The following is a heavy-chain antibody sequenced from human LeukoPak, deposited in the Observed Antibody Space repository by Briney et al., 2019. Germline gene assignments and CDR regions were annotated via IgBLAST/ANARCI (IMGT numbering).Heavy chain of an antibody. CDR3: VRERFGAIVEN. V-gene: IGHV3-53*01. D-gene: IGHD5-24*01. CDR1: GFTVANDR. Sequence: GGSLRLSCAASGFTVANDRMSWVRQAPGKGLEWVSTVYGGGNTAYADSVKGRFTISRDTSKNTLLLQMNSLRAEDTALYFCVRERFGAIVENWGQGALVTVFS. CDR2: VYGGGNT. J-gene: IGHJ4*02.